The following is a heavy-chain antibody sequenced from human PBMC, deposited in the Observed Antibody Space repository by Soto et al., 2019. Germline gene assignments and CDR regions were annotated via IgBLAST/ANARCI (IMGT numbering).Heavy chain of an antibody. Sequence: GGSLRLSCAASGFTFSNYWMRLVRQGPGKGLVWVSHISSDGTTTNYADSVRGRFTISRDNARNTLYLQMNSLRAEDTAVYFCSREDYRTSWPPLDHWGQGTLVTVSS. V-gene: IGHV3-74*01. J-gene: IGHJ4*02. CDR3: SREDYRTSWPPLDH. D-gene: IGHD1-26*01. CDR1: GFTFSNYW. CDR2: ISSDGTTT.